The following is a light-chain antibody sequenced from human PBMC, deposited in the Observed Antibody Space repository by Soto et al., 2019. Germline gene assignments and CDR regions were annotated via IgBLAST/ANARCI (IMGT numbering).Light chain of an antibody. CDR2: AAS. CDR3: KQYGSSLPWT. J-gene: IGKJ1*01. V-gene: IGKV3-20*01. CDR1: QSVISKY. Sequence: EVVLTQSPGTVSLSPGERVTLSCRASQSVISKYLAWYQQRPGQAPRLLIYAASSRATGIPDRISGSGCRTDFSLRISSREPYDFLAYYCKQYGSSLPWTFGQGTNLE.